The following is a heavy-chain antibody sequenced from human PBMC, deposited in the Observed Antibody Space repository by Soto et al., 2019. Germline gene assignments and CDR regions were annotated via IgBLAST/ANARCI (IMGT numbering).Heavy chain of an antibody. CDR1: GGTFSSYA. D-gene: IGHD2-15*01. CDR3: ARGARDIVVVVAARGYYGMDV. J-gene: IGHJ6*02. Sequence: VKVSCNASGGTFSSYAISWVRQAPGQGLEWMGGIIPIFGTANYAQKFQGRVTITADESTSTAYMELSSLRSEDTVVYYCARGARDIVVVVAARGYYGMDVWGQGTTVTVSS. V-gene: IGHV1-69*01. CDR2: IIPIFGTA.